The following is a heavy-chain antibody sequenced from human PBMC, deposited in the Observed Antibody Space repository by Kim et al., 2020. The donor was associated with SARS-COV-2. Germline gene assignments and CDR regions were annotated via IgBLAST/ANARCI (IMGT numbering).Heavy chain of an antibody. CDR1: GGSISSYY. CDR3: ARERSRGPFLEWFMDV. Sequence: SETLSLTCTVSGGSISSYYWSWIRQPPGKGLEWIGYIYYSGSTNYNPSLKSRVTISVDTSKNQFSLKLSSVTAADTAVYYCARERSRGPFLEWFMDVWG. CDR2: IYYSGST. D-gene: IGHD3-3*02. J-gene: IGHJ6*03. V-gene: IGHV4-59*01.